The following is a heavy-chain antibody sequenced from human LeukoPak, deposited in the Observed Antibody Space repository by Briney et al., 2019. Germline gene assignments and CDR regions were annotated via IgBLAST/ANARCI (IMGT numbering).Heavy chain of an antibody. CDR2: ITGSGGST. CDR3: AKDSGVRPYDFWSGYYHGIDY. CDR1: GFTFSSYA. V-gene: IGHV3-23*01. J-gene: IGHJ4*02. Sequence: PGGSLRLSCAASGFTFSSYAMSWVRQAPGKGLEWVSTITGSGGSTYYVDSVKGRFTISRDTSKNTLYPQMNSLRAEDTAVYYCAKDSGVRPYDFWSGYYHGIDYWGQGTLVTVSS. D-gene: IGHD3-3*01.